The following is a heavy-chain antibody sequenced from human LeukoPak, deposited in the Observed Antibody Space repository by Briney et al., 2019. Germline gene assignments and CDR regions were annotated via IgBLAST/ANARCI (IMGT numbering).Heavy chain of an antibody. V-gene: IGHV3-11*05. Sequence: PGGSLRLSCAASGFTFSGYYMSWIRQSPGKGLEWVSYISSSSYYTNYAGSVKGRFTISRDNAKNSLYLQLNSLRAEDTAVYYCARDDGTSMVPFDYWGQGTLVTVSS. CDR2: ISSSSYYT. J-gene: IGHJ4*02. CDR1: GFTFSGYY. D-gene: IGHD5-18*01. CDR3: ARDDGTSMVPFDY.